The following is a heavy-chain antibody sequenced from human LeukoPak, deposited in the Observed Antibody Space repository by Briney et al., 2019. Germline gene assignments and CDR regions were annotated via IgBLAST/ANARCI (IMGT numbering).Heavy chain of an antibody. CDR1: DYTFINYG. CDR3: ARDSSGSYDAFDI. CDR2: ISAYNGNT. J-gene: IGHJ3*02. Sequence: ASVKVSCKASDYTFINYGISWVRQAPGQGLEWMGWISAYNGNTYYAQKFQGRVTVTTDTSTSTAYMELRSLRSDDTAVYYCARDSSGSYDAFDIWGQGTMVTVSS. V-gene: IGHV1-18*01. D-gene: IGHD1-26*01.